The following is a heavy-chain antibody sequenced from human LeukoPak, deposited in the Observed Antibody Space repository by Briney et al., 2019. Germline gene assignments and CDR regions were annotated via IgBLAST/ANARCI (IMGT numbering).Heavy chain of an antibody. CDR3: ARMQAMIVVTHAFDN. Sequence: GASVKVSCKASGGTFSSYAISWVRQAPGQGLEWMGGIIPIFGTANYAQKFQGRVTITADESTSTAYMALSSLRSEDTAVYYCARMQAMIVVTHAFDNWGQGTMVTVSS. CDR2: IIPIFGTA. J-gene: IGHJ3*02. V-gene: IGHV1-69*13. CDR1: GGTFSSYA. D-gene: IGHD3-22*01.